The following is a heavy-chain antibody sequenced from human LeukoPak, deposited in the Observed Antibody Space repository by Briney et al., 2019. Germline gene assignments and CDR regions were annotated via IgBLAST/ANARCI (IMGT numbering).Heavy chain of an antibody. CDR2: MNPNSGNT. Sequence: ASVKVSYKASGYTFTSYDVNWVRQATGQGLEWMGWMNPNSGNTGYAQKFQGRVTMTRNTSISTAYMELSSLRSEDTAVYYCARAQRITYYYDSSGLVPTDYWGQGALVTVSS. CDR1: GYTFTSYD. CDR3: ARAQRITYYYDSSGLVPTDY. J-gene: IGHJ4*02. V-gene: IGHV1-8*01. D-gene: IGHD3-22*01.